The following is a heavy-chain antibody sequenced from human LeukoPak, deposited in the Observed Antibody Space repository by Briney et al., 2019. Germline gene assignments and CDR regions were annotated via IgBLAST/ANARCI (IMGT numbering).Heavy chain of an antibody. V-gene: IGHV4-59*08. CDR1: GGSISPYY. CDR3: ARHGGGGESYPRVFDY. Sequence: SETLSLTCTVSGGSISPYYWSWIRQPPGKGLEWIGYIYYSGSTNYNPSLNSRVTISVDTSKNQFSLKLSSVTAADTVVYYCARHGGGGESYPRVFDYWGRGNLVTVSS. J-gene: IGHJ4*02. D-gene: IGHD1-26*01. CDR2: IYYSGST.